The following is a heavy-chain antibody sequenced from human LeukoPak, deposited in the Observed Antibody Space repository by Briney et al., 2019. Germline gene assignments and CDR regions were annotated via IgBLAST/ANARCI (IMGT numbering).Heavy chain of an antibody. V-gene: IGHV3-7*01. CDR2: IKQDGSEK. Sequence: GGSLRLSFAASGFPFSSYWMSWVRPAPGKGLEWVANIKQDGSEKYYLDSVKGRFTISRDNAKNSLYLQMNSLRAEDTAVYYCAREVGSSGWKNDYWGQGTLVTVSS. CDR1: GFPFSSYW. D-gene: IGHD6-19*01. J-gene: IGHJ4*02. CDR3: AREVGSSGWKNDY.